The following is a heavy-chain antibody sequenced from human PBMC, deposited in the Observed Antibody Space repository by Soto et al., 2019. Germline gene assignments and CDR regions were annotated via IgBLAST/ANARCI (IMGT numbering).Heavy chain of an antibody. J-gene: IGHJ4*02. CDR1: GYTFPSYG. CDR3: ARGRYGEY. D-gene: IGHD1-1*01. Sequence: QVHLVQSGAEVKKPGASVKVSCKASGYTFPSYGITWVRQAPGQGLEWMGWISAHNGNTDYAQKRQGRVMVNRDTSTSTADMELRSQISDDTAVYDCARGRYGEYWGQGALVTVSS. CDR2: ISAHNGNT. V-gene: IGHV1-18*01.